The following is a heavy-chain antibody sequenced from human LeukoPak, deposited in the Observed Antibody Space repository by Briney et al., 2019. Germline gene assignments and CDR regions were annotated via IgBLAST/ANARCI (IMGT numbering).Heavy chain of an antibody. J-gene: IGHJ6*03. CDR2: IWYDGSNK. Sequence: GGSLRLSCAASGFTFSSYGMHWVRQAPGKGLEWVAVIWYDGSNKYYADSVKGRFTISRDNSKNTLYLQMNSLRAEDTAVYYCARAGGDNYYYYMDVWGKGTTVTVSS. CDR3: ARAGGDNYYYYMDV. CDR1: GFTFSSYG. V-gene: IGHV3-33*01. D-gene: IGHD4-17*01.